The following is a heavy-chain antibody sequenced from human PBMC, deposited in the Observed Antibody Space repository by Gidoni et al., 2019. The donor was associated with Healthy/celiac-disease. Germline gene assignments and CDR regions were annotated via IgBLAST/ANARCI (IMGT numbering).Heavy chain of an antibody. CDR3: AKDHTGRDGYNDY. CDR1: GFTFSSYA. D-gene: IGHD5-12*01. CDR2: ISGSGGST. Sequence: EVQLLESGGGLVQPGGSLTLFCAASGFTFSSYAMSWVRQAPGKGLEWVSAISGSGGSTYYADSVKGRFTISRDNSKNTLYLQMNSLRAEDTAVYYCAKDHTGRDGYNDYWGQGTLVTVSS. V-gene: IGHV3-23*01. J-gene: IGHJ4*02.